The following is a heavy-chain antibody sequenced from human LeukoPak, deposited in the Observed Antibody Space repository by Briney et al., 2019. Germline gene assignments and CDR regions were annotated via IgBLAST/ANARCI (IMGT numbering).Heavy chain of an antibody. CDR3: ARDSRGRGSWSNYFDY. J-gene: IGHJ4*02. CDR2: ISYDGSNK. Sequence: GGSLRLSCAASGFTFSSYGMHWVRQAPGKGLEWVAVISYDGSNKYYADSVKGRFTISRDNSKNTLYLQMNSLRAEDTAVYYCARDSRGRGSWSNYFDYWGREPWSPSPQ. V-gene: IGHV3-30*03. D-gene: IGHD6-13*01. CDR1: GFTFSSYG.